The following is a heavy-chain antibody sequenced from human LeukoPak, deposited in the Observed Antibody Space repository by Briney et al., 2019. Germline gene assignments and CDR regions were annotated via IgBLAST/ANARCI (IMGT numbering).Heavy chain of an antibody. D-gene: IGHD5-12*01. Sequence: PGGSLRLSCVVSGFTVSSNYMTWVRQAPGMGLEWVSLIYTGGNTYYGDSVKGRFTISRDNSKNALYFQMYSLRAEDTAVYYCARDSGFSGYALDYWGQGTLVTVSS. CDR3: ARDSGFSGYALDY. CDR1: GFTVSSNY. V-gene: IGHV3-66*01. J-gene: IGHJ4*02. CDR2: IYTGGNT.